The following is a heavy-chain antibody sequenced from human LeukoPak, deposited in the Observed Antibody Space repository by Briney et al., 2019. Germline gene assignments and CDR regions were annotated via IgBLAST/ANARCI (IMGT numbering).Heavy chain of an antibody. CDR2: IYTSGST. V-gene: IGHV4-4*07. J-gene: IGHJ4*02. D-gene: IGHD6-19*01. CDR1: GGSFSGYY. Sequence: SETLSLTCTVSGGSFSGYYWSWIRQPAGKGLEWIGRIYTSGSTNYNPSLKSRVTMSVDTSKNQFSLKLSSVTAADTAVYYCAKVSSAGIWDYWGQGTLVTVSS. CDR3: AKVSSAGIWDY.